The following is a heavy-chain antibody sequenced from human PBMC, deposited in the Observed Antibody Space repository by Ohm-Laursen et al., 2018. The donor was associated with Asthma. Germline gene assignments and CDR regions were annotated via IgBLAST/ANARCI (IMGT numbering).Heavy chain of an antibody. V-gene: IGHV4-59*02. Sequence: SETLSLTCAVSGGSVSGYDWSWVRQPPGRELEWIAYMDSSGGANYNPSLQSRVTLSIDTSRNQISLRLSSVTAADTGAYYCARTWKSGYWGQGTLVTVSS. CDR2: MDSSGGA. J-gene: IGHJ4*02. CDR3: ARTWKSGY. CDR1: GGSVSGYD. D-gene: IGHD1-1*01.